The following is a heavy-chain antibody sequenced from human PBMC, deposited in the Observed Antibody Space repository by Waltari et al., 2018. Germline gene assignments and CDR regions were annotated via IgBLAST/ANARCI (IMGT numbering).Heavy chain of an antibody. CDR3: ARRLVHTWLVQAPMDV. Sequence: QLQLQESGPGLVKPSETLSLTCTVSGGSIRSSSYYWGWIRQPPGKGLEWIGSIYYSGSTYYNPSLKSRVTISVDTSKNQFSLKLSSVTAADTAVYYCARRLVHTWLVQAPMDVWGKGTTVTVSS. J-gene: IGHJ6*03. D-gene: IGHD6-19*01. CDR1: GGSIRSSSYY. CDR2: IYYSGST. V-gene: IGHV4-39*07.